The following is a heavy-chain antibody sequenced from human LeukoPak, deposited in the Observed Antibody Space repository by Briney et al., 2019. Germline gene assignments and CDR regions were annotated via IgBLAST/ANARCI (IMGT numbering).Heavy chain of an antibody. J-gene: IGHJ4*02. Sequence: SETLSLTCTVSGGSISSGGYYWSWIRQPPGKGLEWIGYLYYTGSTNYNPSLKSRVTISVDTSNNQFSLKMSSVTAADTAVYYCARHKPTVGFNGYGFFDYWGQGTLVTVSS. V-gene: IGHV4-61*08. D-gene: IGHD5-12*01. CDR3: ARHKPTVGFNGYGFFDY. CDR2: LYYTGST. CDR1: GGSISSGGYY.